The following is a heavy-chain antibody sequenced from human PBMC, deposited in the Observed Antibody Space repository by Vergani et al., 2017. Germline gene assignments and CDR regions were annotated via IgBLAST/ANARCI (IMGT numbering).Heavy chain of an antibody. CDR2: IIPIFGTA. CDR1: GGTFSSYA. CDR3: ARGSSPYGGNLLDAFDI. D-gene: IGHD4-23*01. Sequence: QVQLVQSGAEVKKPGSSLKVSCTASGGTFSSYAISWVRQAPGQGLEWMGGIIPIFGTANYAQKFQGRVTITADESTSTAYMELSSLRSEDTAVYYCARGSSPYGGNLLDAFDIWGQGTMVTFSS. V-gene: IGHV1-69*12. J-gene: IGHJ3*02.